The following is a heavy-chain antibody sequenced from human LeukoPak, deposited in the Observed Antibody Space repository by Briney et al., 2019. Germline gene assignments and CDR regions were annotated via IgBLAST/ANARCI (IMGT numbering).Heavy chain of an antibody. Sequence: PGGSLRLSCAASGFTFSSYAMHWVRQAPGKGLEWVAVISYDGSNEYYADSVKGRFTISRDDSKNTLYLQMNSLRAEDTAVYYCAKKMSITAASQVDYWGQGTLVTVSS. CDR1: GFTFSSYA. J-gene: IGHJ4*02. CDR3: AKKMSITAASQVDY. CDR2: ISYDGSNE. D-gene: IGHD1-20*01. V-gene: IGHV3-30*04.